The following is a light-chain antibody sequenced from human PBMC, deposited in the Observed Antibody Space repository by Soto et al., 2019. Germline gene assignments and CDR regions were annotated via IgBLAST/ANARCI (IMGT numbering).Light chain of an antibody. CDR3: QQYNNWPPIT. V-gene: IGKV3-15*01. J-gene: IGKJ5*01. CDR1: QSVTAN. CDR2: DAS. Sequence: EIVMTQSPATLSVSPGESATLSCRASQSVTANLAWYQQRPGQSLRLLIYDASVRATGTPARFSGSGFGTEFTLTISSLQVEDFALYYCQQYNNWPPITFGQGTRLENK.